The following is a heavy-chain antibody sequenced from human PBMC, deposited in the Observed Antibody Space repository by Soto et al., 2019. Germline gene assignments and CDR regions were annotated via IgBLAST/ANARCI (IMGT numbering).Heavy chain of an antibody. J-gene: IGHJ4*02. D-gene: IGHD3-9*01. CDR2: ISASSTDR. CDR1: GFTFGAYS. CDR3: ARDFLTGDPREAFDY. V-gene: IGHV3-21*01. Sequence: EVQLVESGGGLVKPGESLQISCAASGFTFGAYSLSWFRRAPGKGLEWVSSISASSTDRYYTDSVEGRFTISRDNARNSLYLQMISLTVEDTAVYYCARDFLTGDPREAFDYWGQGTTVTVSS.